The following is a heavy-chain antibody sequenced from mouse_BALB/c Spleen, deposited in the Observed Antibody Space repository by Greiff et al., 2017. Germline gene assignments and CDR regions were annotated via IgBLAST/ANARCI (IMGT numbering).Heavy chain of an antibody. CDR3: ARHPYGRGGFAY. D-gene: IGHD2-10*02. J-gene: IGHJ3*01. CDR1: GFAFSSYD. Sequence: EVKLVESGGGLVKPGGSLKLSCAASGFAFSSYDMSWVRQTPEKRLEWVAYISSGGGSTYYPDTVKGRFTISRDNAKNTLYLQMSSLKSEDTAMYYCARHPYGRGGFAYWGQGTLVTVSA. V-gene: IGHV5-12-1*01. CDR2: ISSGGGST.